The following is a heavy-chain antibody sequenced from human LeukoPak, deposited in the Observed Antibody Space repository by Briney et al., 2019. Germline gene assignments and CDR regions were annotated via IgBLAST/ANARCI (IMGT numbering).Heavy chain of an antibody. D-gene: IGHD3-3*01. CDR3: AKDDFWSGPYYYYYMDV. Sequence: GGSLRLSCAASGFTFSSYGMHWVRQAPGKGLEWVAFIRYDGSNKYYADSVKGRFTISRDNPKNTLYLQMNSLRAEDTAVYYCAKDDFWSGPYYYYYMDVWGKGTTVTVSS. CDR2: IRYDGSNK. J-gene: IGHJ6*03. V-gene: IGHV3-30*02. CDR1: GFTFSSYG.